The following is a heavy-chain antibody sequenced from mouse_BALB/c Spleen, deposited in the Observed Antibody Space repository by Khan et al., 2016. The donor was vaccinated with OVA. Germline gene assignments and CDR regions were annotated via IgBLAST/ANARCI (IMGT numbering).Heavy chain of an antibody. J-gene: IGHJ3*01. CDR3: VRDGGYYGNDGCFAY. D-gene: IGHD2-1*01. Sequence: QIQLVQSGAELARPGPSVTMSCTASGYTFTSYTIHWINLRPGQGLEWIGYINPSDGYTNYNPTFKDKATLTADTSSTTAYMQLSSLTSDDSAVYNCVRDGGYYGNDGCFAYWGLGTLVTVSA. CDR2: INPSDGYT. V-gene: IGHV1-4*01. CDR1: GYTFTSYT.